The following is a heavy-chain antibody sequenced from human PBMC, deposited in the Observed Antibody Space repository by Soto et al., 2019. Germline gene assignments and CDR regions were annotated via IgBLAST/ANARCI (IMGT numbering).Heavy chain of an antibody. CDR3: ASEVVAGTYYYYGMDV. CDR1: GFTFSSYG. CDR2: IWYDGSNK. Sequence: QVQLVESGGGVVQPGRSLRLSCAASGFTFSSYGMHWVRQAPGKGLEWVAVIWYDGSNKYYADSVKGRFTISRDNSKNTLYLQMNNLRAEDTAVYYCASEVVAGTYYYYGMDVWGQGTTVTVSS. J-gene: IGHJ6*02. D-gene: IGHD6-19*01. V-gene: IGHV3-33*01.